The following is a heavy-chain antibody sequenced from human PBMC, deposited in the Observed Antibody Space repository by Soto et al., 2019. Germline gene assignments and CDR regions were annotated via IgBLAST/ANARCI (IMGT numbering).Heavy chain of an antibody. J-gene: IGHJ6*02. V-gene: IGHV5-10-1*01. CDR3: AGQYYYDSSGYYNLDYYYYYGMDV. CDR1: GYSFTSYW. D-gene: IGHD3-22*01. Sequence: GESLKISCKGSGYSFTSYWISLVLHMPGKGLEWMGRIDPSDSYTNYSPSFQGHVTISADKSISTAYLQWSSLKASDTAMYYCAGQYYYDSSGYYNLDYYYYYGMDVWGQGTTVTVSS. CDR2: IDPSDSYT.